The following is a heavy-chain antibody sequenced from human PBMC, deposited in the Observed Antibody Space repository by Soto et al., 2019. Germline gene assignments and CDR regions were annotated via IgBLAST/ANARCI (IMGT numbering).Heavy chain of an antibody. CDR2: ISAYNGNT. D-gene: IGHD3-22*01. CDR3: ARGQATMTVVVGDY. V-gene: IGHV1-18*01. Sequence: QVQLVQSGAEVKKPGASVKVSCKASGSTFTSYVFSSVRQAPGQGLEWMGCISAYNGNTNYAQKLPGRVTRTTDTSTSTAYTELRSRRSEDTGVYYCARGQATMTVVVGDYWGQGTLVTVSS. J-gene: IGHJ4*02. CDR1: GSTFTSYV.